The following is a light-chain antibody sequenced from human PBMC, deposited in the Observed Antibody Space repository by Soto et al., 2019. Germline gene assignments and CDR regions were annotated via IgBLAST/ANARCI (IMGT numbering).Light chain of an antibody. CDR1: NSNLGAGYD. CDR2: GNR. V-gene: IGLV1-40*01. CDR3: QAYDYSLTAFV. Sequence: QSVLTQPPSVSGAPGQRVTISCTGNNSNLGAGYDVHWYQQLPGAAPKLVVFGNRNRPSGVPERFSGSKSGTSASLAIPGLQAEDEADYYCQAYDYSLTAFVFGGGTKLTVL. J-gene: IGLJ3*02.